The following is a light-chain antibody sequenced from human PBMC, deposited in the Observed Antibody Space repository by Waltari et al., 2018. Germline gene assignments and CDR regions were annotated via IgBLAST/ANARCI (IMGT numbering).Light chain of an antibody. CDR1: PRRSINY. CDR3: QQYGSSVMYT. V-gene: IGKV3-20*01. J-gene: IGKJ2*01. Sequence: RASPRRSINYLAGYPQQPGRAPTLLIYGASSRATGIPDRFSGSGSGTDFSLTINRLEPEDFAVYYCQQYGSSVMYTFGQGTKLEIK. CDR2: GAS.